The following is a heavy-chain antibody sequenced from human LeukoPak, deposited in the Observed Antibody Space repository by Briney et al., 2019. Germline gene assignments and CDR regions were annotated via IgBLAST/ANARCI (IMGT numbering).Heavy chain of an antibody. D-gene: IGHD4-17*01. CDR3: VVNPTYGDYIDY. V-gene: IGHV3-21*01. CDR1: GFTFSSYS. CDR2: ISSSSSYI. Sequence: GGSLRLSCAASGFTFSSYSMNWVRQAPGKGLEWVSSISSSSSYIYYADSVKGRFTISRDNAKNSLYLQMNSLRAEDTAVYYCVVNPTYGDYIDYWGQGTLVTVSS. J-gene: IGHJ4*02.